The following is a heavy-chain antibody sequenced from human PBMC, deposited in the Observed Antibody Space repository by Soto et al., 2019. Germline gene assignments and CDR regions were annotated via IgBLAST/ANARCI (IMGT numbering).Heavy chain of an antibody. D-gene: IGHD6-19*01. CDR1: GFTFSSYW. J-gene: IGHJ5*02. Sequence: PGGSLRLSCAASGFTFSSYWMSWGRQAPGKGLEWVANIKQDGSEKHYSTSLKTRLTISKDTSKNQVVLTMTNMDPVDTATYYCAHRPQWLNWFDPWGQGTLVTVSS. CDR2: IKQDGSEK. V-gene: IGHV3-7*03. CDR3: AHRPQWLNWFDP.